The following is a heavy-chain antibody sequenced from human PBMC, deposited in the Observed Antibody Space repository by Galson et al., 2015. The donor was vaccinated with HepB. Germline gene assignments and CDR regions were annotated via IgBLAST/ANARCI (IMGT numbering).Heavy chain of an antibody. CDR3: ARHPHITMIRGVIETNWFDP. Sequence: TLSLTCTVSGASIGSSTYYWGWIRQPPGKGLEWIGSIYYSGSTYNHPSLKGRVTLFVDTSKNQFSLKLHSVTAADTAVYYCARHPHITMIRGVIETNWFDPWGQGTLVTISS. CDR2: IYYSGST. CDR1: GASIGSSTYY. J-gene: IGHJ5*02. D-gene: IGHD3-10*01. V-gene: IGHV4-39*01.